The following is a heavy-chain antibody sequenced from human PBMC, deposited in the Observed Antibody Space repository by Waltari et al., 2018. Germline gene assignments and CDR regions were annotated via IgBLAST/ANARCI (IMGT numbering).Heavy chain of an antibody. CDR2: IYHRGST. V-gene: IGHV4-38-2*02. Sequence: QVQLQESGPGLVKPSETLSLTCAVSGYSIRSGYSWGCIRHPPGKGLEWIGSIYHRGSTYYNPSLKSRVTISVDTSKNQFSLKLSSVTAADTAVYYCARDPGYNWNYSHEYYFDYWGQGTLVTVSS. D-gene: IGHD1-7*01. CDR3: ARDPGYNWNYSHEYYFDY. J-gene: IGHJ4*02. CDR1: GYSIRSGYS.